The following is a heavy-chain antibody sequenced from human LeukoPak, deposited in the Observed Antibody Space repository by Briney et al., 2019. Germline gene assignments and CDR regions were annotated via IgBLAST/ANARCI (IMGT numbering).Heavy chain of an antibody. CDR2: IYYSGST. CDR1: GGSISSYY. V-gene: IGHV4-59*01. J-gene: IGHJ6*03. Sequence: PSETLSLTCTVSGGSISSYYWSWIRQPPGKGLEWIGYIYYSGSTNYNPSLKSRVTISVDTSKNQFSLKLSSVTAADTAVYYCARLQGGYYYYMDVWGKGTTVTVSS. D-gene: IGHD2-15*01. CDR3: ARLQGGYYYYMDV.